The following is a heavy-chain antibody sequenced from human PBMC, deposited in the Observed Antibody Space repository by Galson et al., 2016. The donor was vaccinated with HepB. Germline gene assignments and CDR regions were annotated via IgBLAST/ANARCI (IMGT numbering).Heavy chain of an antibody. J-gene: IGHJ6*02. Sequence: SLRLSCAASGLNVSSSYLSWVRPAPGRGLEWGSVVYAGGTTKYYADSVKGRFTISRDNSKNTLYLQMNSLRGEDTALYYCARSGDFRSGYSGYGMDVWGQGTTVTVSS. V-gene: IGHV3-66*01. CDR2: VYAGGTTK. CDR1: GLNVSSSY. D-gene: IGHD3-3*01. CDR3: ARSGDFRSGYSGYGMDV.